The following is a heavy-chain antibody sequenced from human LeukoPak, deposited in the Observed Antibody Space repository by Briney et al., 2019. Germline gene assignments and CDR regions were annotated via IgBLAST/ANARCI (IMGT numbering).Heavy chain of an antibody. CDR2: ISSSSSTI. V-gene: IGHV3-48*04. D-gene: IGHD3-16*02. CDR3: ARGAYDYVWGSYRYRDYYYYGMDV. Sequence: GGSLRLSCAASGFTFSSYSMNWVRQAPGKGLEWVSYISSSSSTIYYADSVKGRFTISRDNAKNSLYLQMNSLRAEDTAVYYCARGAYDYVWGSYRYRDYYYYGMDVWGQGTTVTVSS. J-gene: IGHJ6*02. CDR1: GFTFSSYS.